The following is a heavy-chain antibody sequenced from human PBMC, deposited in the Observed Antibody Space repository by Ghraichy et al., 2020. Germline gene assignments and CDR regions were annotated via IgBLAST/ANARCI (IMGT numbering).Heavy chain of an antibody. V-gene: IGHV4-59*01. J-gene: IGHJ3*02. D-gene: IGHD1-7*01. CDR3: ARAGGNWNYRPFDI. CDR2: IYYSGST. Sequence: GSLSLTCTVSGGSISSYYWSWIRQPPGKGLEWIGYIYYSGSTNYNPSLKSRVTISVDTSKNQFSLKLSSVTAADTAVYYCARAGGNWNYRPFDIWGQGTMVTVSS. CDR1: GGSISSYY.